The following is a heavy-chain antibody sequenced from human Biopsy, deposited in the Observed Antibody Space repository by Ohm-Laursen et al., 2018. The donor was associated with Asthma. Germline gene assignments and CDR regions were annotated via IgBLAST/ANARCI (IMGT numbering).Heavy chain of an antibody. D-gene: IGHD3-10*01. Sequence: SLRLSCAASGFTLTTYAIHWVRQAPGKGLEWVAVISYDGSTKYSADSVKGRFIVSRDISKNILSLQMNSLRPEDTAVYYCARDVVWFREVGGMDAWGQGTTVTVSS. CDR2: ISYDGSTK. V-gene: IGHV3-30*03. J-gene: IGHJ6*02. CDR3: ARDVVWFREVGGMDA. CDR1: GFTLTTYA.